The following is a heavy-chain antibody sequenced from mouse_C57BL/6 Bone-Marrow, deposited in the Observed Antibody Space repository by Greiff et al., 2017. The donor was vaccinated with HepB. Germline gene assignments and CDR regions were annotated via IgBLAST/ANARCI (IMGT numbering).Heavy chain of an antibody. J-gene: IGHJ3*01. D-gene: IGHD2-1*01. CDR1: GFNIKDDY. Sequence: VQLQQSGAELVRPGASVKLSCTASGFNIKDDYMHWVKQRPEQGLEWIGWIDPENGDTEYASKFQGKATITADTSSNTAYLQLNSLTSEDTAVYYCTTYYGNYGFAYWGQGTLVTVSA. V-gene: IGHV14-4*01. CDR3: TTYYGNYGFAY. CDR2: IDPENGDT.